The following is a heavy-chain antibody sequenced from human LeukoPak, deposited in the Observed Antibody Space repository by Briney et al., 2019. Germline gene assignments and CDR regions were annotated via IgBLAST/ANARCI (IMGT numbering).Heavy chain of an antibody. CDR3: ARSLISSSWYRSDY. J-gene: IGHJ4*02. V-gene: IGHV1-2*02. Sequence: GASVKVSCKTSGYTFSDYYIHRVRQAPGQGLEWMGWINPNSGGTNYAQKFQDRVTMARDTSISTAYMDLSSLRSDDTAMFYCARSLISSSWYRSDYWGQGSLVTVSS. CDR1: GYTFSDYY. CDR2: INPNSGGT. D-gene: IGHD6-13*01.